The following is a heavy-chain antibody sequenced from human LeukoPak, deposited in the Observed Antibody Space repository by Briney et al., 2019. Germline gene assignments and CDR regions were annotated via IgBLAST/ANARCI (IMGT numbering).Heavy chain of an antibody. J-gene: IGHJ4*02. V-gene: IGHV4-59*01. CDR3: ARGSGYSYGLDY. Sequence: SETLSLTCTVSGGSISSYCWSWIRQPPGKGLEWIGYIYYSGSTNYNPSLKSRVTISVDTSKNQFSLKLSSVTAADTAVYYCARGSGYSYGLDYWGQGTLVTVSS. CDR1: GGSISSYC. D-gene: IGHD5-18*01. CDR2: IYYSGST.